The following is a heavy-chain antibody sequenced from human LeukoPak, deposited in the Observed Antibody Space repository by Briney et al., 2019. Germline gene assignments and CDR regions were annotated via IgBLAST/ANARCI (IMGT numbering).Heavy chain of an antibody. CDR2: LNPNSGST. CDR1: GSTFTCYD. D-gene: IGHD5-12*01. Sequence: GASVKVSCKASGSTFTCYDLNWVRQATGQGLEWMGRLNPNSGSTGYEQKVHGRVTITRNTSISTANMELSGLRTEDTAVYYGARTRSTGYPYYFEYWGQGTLVTVSS. CDR3: ARTRSTGYPYYFEY. J-gene: IGHJ4*02. V-gene: IGHV1-8*03.